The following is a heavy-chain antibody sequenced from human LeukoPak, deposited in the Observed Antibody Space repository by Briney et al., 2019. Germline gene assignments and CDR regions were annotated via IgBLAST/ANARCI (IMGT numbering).Heavy chain of an antibody. V-gene: IGHV3-7*03. CDR1: GFTFSSYW. D-gene: IGHD1-26*01. CDR2: IKQDGSEK. Sequence: GGSLRLSCAASGFTFSSYWMSWVRQAPGKGLEWVANIKQDGSEKYYVDSVKGRFTISRDNAKNSLYLQMNSLKTEDTAVYYCTRGLVGATLYYFDYWGQGTLVTVSS. CDR3: TRGLVGATLYYFDY. J-gene: IGHJ4*02.